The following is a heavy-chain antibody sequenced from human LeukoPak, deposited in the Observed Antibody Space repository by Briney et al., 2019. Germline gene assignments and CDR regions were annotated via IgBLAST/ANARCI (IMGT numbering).Heavy chain of an antibody. Sequence: GGSLRLSCAASGFTFSYYGMTWVRQAPVKGLEWISYISDGGADTFYTDSVKGRFIISRDNSKNTLFLQMNSLRAEDTAVYFCAKRQPTTGWFKYFDSWGQGTLVTVSS. CDR2: ISDGGADT. J-gene: IGHJ4*02. CDR3: AKRQPTTGWFKYFDS. D-gene: IGHD1-1*01. V-gene: IGHV3-23*01. CDR1: GFTFSYYG.